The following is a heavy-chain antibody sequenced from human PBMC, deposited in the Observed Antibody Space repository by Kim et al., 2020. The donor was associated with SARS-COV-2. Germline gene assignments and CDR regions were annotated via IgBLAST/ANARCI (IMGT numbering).Heavy chain of an antibody. Sequence: SETLSLTCTVSGGSISSGGYYWSWIRQHPGKGLEWIGYIYYSGSTYYNPSLKSRVTISVDTSKNQFSLKLSSVTAADTAVYYCARVLHCSGGSCYSSRGWFDPWGQGTLVTVSS. CDR1: GGSISSGGYY. V-gene: IGHV4-31*03. CDR3: ARVLHCSGGSCYSSRGWFDP. J-gene: IGHJ5*02. D-gene: IGHD2-15*01. CDR2: IYYSGST.